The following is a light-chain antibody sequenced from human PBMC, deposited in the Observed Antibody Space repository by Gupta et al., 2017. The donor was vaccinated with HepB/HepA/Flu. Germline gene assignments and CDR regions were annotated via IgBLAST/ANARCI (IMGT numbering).Light chain of an antibody. CDR2: LNSDGSH. CDR1: SGHSSYA. V-gene: IGLV4-69*01. Sequence: LVLTQSPSASPPPGASVKLTCTRSSGHSSYAIAWHQQQPEKGPRYLMKLNSDGSHSKGDGIPDRFSGSSSGAERYLTICSLQSEDEADYYCQTWGTGIRVFGGGTKLTVL. CDR3: QTWGTGIRV. J-gene: IGLJ2*01.